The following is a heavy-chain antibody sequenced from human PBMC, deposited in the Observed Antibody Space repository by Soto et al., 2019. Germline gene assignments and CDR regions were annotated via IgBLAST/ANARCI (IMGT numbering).Heavy chain of an antibody. V-gene: IGHV4-30-4*01. J-gene: IGHJ5*02. CDR1: GGSISSGDY. CDR2: IYNTGTT. D-gene: IGHD1-26*01. Sequence: PSETLSLTCTVSGGSISSGDYWSWIRQPPGEGLEWIGYIYNTGTTYYNPSLQSRVTMSLDTSKNQFYLKLSSVTAADTAVYYCASYSVGCASDINWFDPWGQGTMVTVSS. CDR3: ASYSVGCASDINWFDP.